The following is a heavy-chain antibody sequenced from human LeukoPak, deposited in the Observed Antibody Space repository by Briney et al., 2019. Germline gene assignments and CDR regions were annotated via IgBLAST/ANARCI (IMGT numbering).Heavy chain of an antibody. CDR1: GITLSSYS. D-gene: IGHD3-22*01. CDR2: ISSSSSTI. CDR3: ARVRWVPPIVVVDYYFDY. Sequence: PGGSLRLSCAASGITLSSYSMNWVRQAPGKGLEWVSYISSSSSTIYYADSVKGRFTISRDNAKNSLYLQMNSLRAEDTAVYYCARVRWVPPIVVVDYYFDYWGQGTLVTVSS. J-gene: IGHJ4*02. V-gene: IGHV3-48*01.